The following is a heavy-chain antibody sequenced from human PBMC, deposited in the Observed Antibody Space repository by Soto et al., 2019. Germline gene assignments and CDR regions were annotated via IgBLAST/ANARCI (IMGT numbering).Heavy chain of an antibody. D-gene: IGHD3-10*01. V-gene: IGHV1-8*01. CDR3: AKVSRKGSAIDFDY. J-gene: IGHJ4*02. CDR2: VNPNNGDT. CDR1: GYTFSNYD. Sequence: QVQLVQSGAELKKPGASVNVSCKASGYTFSNYDMNWVRPATGQGPEWIGWVNPNNGDTGYAQKFQGRVTLTTDISTTTAYMELNSLRSEDTAIYYCAKVSRKGSAIDFDYWGQGTLITVSS.